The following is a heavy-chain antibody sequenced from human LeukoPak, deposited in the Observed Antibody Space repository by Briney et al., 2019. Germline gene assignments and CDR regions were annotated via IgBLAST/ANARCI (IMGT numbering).Heavy chain of an antibody. CDR3: ARDSYPSYDSYFDY. D-gene: IGHD3-3*01. V-gene: IGHV3-74*01. CDR2: ISSDGSST. J-gene: IGHJ4*02. CDR1: GFTFSSYW. Sequence: GGSLRLSCAASGFTFSSYWMHWVRQAPGKGLVWVSRISSDGSSTTYADSVKGRFTISRDNSKNTLYLQMNSLRAEDTAVYYCARDSYPSYDSYFDYWGQGTLVTVSS.